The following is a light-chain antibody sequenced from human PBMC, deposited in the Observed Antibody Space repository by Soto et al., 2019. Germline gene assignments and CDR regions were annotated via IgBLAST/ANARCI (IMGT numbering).Light chain of an antibody. Sequence: QSVLTQPPSVSGAPGQRVTIPCTRGSSNIGAGYDVHWYQHLPGTAPKLLIFGNTNRPSGVPDRLSGSKSATSASLVITGLQADDEADYYCQSYDSSLSGFVFGAGTKLTVL. J-gene: IGLJ1*01. CDR1: SSNIGAGYD. V-gene: IGLV1-40*01. CDR3: QSYDSSLSGFV. CDR2: GNT.